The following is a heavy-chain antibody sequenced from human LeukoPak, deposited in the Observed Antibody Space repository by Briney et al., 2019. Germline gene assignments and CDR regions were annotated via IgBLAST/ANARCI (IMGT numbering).Heavy chain of an antibody. Sequence: TSETLSLTCTVSGGSISSYYWSWIRQPPGKGLEWIGYIYYSGSTNYNPSLKSRVTISVDTSKNQFSLKLSSVTAADTAVYHCAREVLGGSYQPGAFDIWGQGTMVTVSS. CDR2: IYYSGST. J-gene: IGHJ3*02. CDR1: GGSISSYY. D-gene: IGHD1-26*01. V-gene: IGHV4-59*01. CDR3: AREVLGGSYQPGAFDI.